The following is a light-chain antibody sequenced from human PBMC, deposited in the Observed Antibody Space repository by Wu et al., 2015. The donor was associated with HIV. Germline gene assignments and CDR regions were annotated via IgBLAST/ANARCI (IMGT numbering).Light chain of an antibody. Sequence: EIVMTQSPATLSVSPGERATLSCRASLSVSSNLAWYQQKPGQAPRLLIYGASTRATGIPDRFSGSQSGTDFTLTISRLEPEDFAVYYCQHYGRSPPYTFGQGTNLEIK. CDR1: LSVSSN. CDR3: QHYGRSPPYT. V-gene: IGKV3-20*01. CDR2: GAS. J-gene: IGKJ2*01.